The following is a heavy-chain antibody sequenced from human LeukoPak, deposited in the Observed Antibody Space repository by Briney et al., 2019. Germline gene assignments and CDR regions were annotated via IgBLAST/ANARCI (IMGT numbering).Heavy chain of an antibody. J-gene: IGHJ4*02. CDR2: ISAYNGNT. CDR3: ARADIRAIASSGWYGFDY. V-gene: IGHV1-18*01. Sequence: ASVKVSCKASEGTFSSYAISWVRQAPGQGLEWMGWISAYNGNTNYAQKLQGRVTMTTDTSTSTAFMELRSLRSDDTAVYYCARADIRAIASSGWYGFDYWGQGTLVTVSS. D-gene: IGHD6-19*01. CDR1: EGTFSSYA.